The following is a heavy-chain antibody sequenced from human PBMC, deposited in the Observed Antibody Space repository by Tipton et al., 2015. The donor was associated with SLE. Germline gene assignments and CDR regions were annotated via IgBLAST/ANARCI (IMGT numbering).Heavy chain of an antibody. D-gene: IGHD1-7*01. J-gene: IGHJ4*02. V-gene: IGHV3-9*01. CDR3: AKGRHMLGWNSDFDY. Sequence: SLRLSCAASGFTFDDYAIQWVRQAPGKGLEWVSGIGWNSGSIGYADSVKGRFTISRDNAKNTLYLQMNRLRAEDTALYYCAKGRHMLGWNSDFDYWGLGTLVTVSS. CDR1: GFTFDDYA. CDR2: IGWNSGSI.